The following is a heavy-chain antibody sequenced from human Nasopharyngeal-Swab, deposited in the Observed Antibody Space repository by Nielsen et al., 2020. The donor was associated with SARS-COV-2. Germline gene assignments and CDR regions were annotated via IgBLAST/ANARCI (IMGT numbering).Heavy chain of an antibody. CDR2: IYYSGST. V-gene: IGHV4-59*01. Sequence: SETLSLTCTVSGGSISSYYWSWIRQPPGKGLEWIGYIYYSGSTNYNPSLKSRVTISADTSKNQFSLKLSSVTAADTAVYYCARTQRYYDSSSYYYYYMDVWGKGTTVTVSS. J-gene: IGHJ6*03. D-gene: IGHD3-22*01. CDR3: ARTQRYYDSSSYYYYYMDV. CDR1: GGSISSYY.